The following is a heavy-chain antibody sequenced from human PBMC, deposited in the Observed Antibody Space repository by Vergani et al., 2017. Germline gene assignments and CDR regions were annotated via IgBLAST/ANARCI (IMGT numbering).Heavy chain of an antibody. J-gene: IGHJ4*02. D-gene: IGHD1-20*01. V-gene: IGHV2-70*04. CDR3: ARMQYTSKAFDY. CDR1: GFSLSTSGMR. CDR2: IDWDDDK. Sequence: QVTLKESGPALVKPTQTLTLTCTFSGFSLSTSGMRVSWIRQPPGKAMEWLARIDWDDDKLYSTSLKTRLTISKDTSKNQVVLTMTNMDPVDTATYYCARMQYTSKAFDYWGQGTLVTVSS.